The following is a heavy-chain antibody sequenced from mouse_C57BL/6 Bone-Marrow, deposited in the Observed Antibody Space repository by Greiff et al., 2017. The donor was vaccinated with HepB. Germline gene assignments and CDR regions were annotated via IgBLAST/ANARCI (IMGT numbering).Heavy chain of an antibody. V-gene: IGHV1-82*01. CDR3: AVTTVVATRGFAY. J-gene: IGHJ3*01. CDR1: GYAFSSSW. D-gene: IGHD1-1*01. Sequence: ESGPELVKPGASVKISCKASGYAFSSSWMNWVKQRPGKGLEGIGRIYPGDGDTNYNGKFKGKATLTADKSSSTAYMQLSSLTSEDSAVYFCAVTTVVATRGFAYWGQGTLVTVSA. CDR2: IYPGDGDT.